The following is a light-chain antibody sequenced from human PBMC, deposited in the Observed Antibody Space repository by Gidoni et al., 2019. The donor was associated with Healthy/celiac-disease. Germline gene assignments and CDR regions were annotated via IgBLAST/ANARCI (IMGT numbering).Light chain of an antibody. CDR1: QIVSSSY. V-gene: IGKV3-20*01. CDR2: GAS. CDR3: QQYGSSQFT. Sequence: EIVLTQSPGTLSLSPGERATLSCRASQIVSSSYLTWYQQKPGQAPRLLIYGASRRATGIPDRFSGSGSGTDFTLTISRLEPEDFAVYYCQQYGSSQFTFGPGTKVDIK. J-gene: IGKJ3*01.